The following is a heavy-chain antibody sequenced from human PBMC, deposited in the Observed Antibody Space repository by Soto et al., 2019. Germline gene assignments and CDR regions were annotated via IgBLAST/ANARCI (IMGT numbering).Heavy chain of an antibody. D-gene: IGHD4-17*01. Sequence: QLQLQESGPGLVKPSETMSLTCSVSGDSISRSSYYWGWIRQPPGKGMAWIGPINYSGSTYYNPTLNSRVTISVDTSKHQFSPKVSSVTAADTAVYYCASVYGDYVPYWGQGILVSVAS. CDR3: ASVYGDYVPY. V-gene: IGHV4-39*01. CDR1: GDSISRSSYY. CDR2: INYSGST. J-gene: IGHJ4*02.